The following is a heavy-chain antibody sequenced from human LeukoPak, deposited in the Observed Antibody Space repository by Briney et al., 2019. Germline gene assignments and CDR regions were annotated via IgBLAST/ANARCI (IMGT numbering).Heavy chain of an antibody. Sequence: SVKVSCKASGGTFSSYAISWVRQAPGQGLEWTGGIIPIFGTANYAQKFQGRVTITADKSTSTAYMELSSLRSEDTAMYYCARGRVGLRGQWLVLDYWGQGTLVTVSS. CDR2: IIPIFGTA. D-gene: IGHD6-19*01. J-gene: IGHJ4*02. V-gene: IGHV1-69*06. CDR1: GGTFSSYA. CDR3: ARGRVGLRGQWLVLDY.